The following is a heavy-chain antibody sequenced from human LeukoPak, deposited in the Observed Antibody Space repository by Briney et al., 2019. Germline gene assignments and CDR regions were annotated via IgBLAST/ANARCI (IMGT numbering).Heavy chain of an antibody. CDR3: ARVLRTNIKHIVVVTSDAFDI. V-gene: IGHV1-18*01. CDR2: ISAYNGNT. J-gene: IGHJ3*02. D-gene: IGHD2-21*02. CDR1: GGTFSSYA. Sequence: GASVKVSCKASGGTFSSYAISWVRQAPGQGLEWMGWISAYNGNTNYAQKLQGRVTMTTDTSTSTAYMELRSLRSDDTAVYYCARVLRTNIKHIVVVTSDAFDIWGQGTMVTVSS.